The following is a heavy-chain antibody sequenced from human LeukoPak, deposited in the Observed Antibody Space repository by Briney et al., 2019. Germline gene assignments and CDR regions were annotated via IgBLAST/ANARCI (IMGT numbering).Heavy chain of an antibody. J-gene: IGHJ4*02. CDR2: INPNSGGT. CDR1: GYTFTGYY. Sequence: ASVKVSCKASGYTFTGYYMHWVRQAPGQGLEWMGRINPNSGGTNYAQKFPGRVTMTRDTSISTAYMELSRLRSDDTAVYYCARDHEYSSSVDYWGQGTLVTVSS. CDR3: ARDHEYSSSVDY. D-gene: IGHD6-6*01. V-gene: IGHV1-2*06.